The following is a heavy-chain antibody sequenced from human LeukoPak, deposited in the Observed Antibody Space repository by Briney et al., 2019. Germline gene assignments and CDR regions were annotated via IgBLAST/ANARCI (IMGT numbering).Heavy chain of an antibody. J-gene: IGHJ5*02. V-gene: IGHV1-69*04. CDR3: AREAQFYSWFDP. CDR2: IIPIFGIA. CDR1: GGTFSSYA. Sequence: WASVKVSCKASGGTFSSYAISWVRHAPGPGLEWMGRIIPIFGIANYAQKFQGRVTITADKSTSTAYMELSSLRSEDTAVYYCAREAQFYSWFDPWGQGTLVTVSS. D-gene: IGHD2-15*01.